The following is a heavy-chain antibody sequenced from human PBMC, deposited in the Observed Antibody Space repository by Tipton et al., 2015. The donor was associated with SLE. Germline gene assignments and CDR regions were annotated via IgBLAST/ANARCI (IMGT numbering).Heavy chain of an antibody. J-gene: IGHJ2*01. Sequence: TLSLTCTVSGGSISSYYWSWIRQPPGKGLEWIGNIYYSGSTNYNPSLKSRVTISVDTSKNQFSLKLSSVTAADTAVYYCVRGIQLWGALHGFFDLWGRGTLVTVSS. D-gene: IGHD5-18*01. CDR3: VRGIQLWGALHGFFDL. CDR1: GGSISSYY. CDR2: IYYSGST. V-gene: IGHV4-59*01.